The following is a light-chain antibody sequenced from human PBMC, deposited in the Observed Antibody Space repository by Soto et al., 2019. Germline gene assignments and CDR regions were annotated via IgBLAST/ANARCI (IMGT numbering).Light chain of an antibody. CDR3: QQYGSSPLFT. J-gene: IGKJ3*01. CDR2: GAS. CDR1: QSVSRTS. Sequence: EIVLTQSPGTLSLSPGERATLSCRASQSVSRTSIAWYQQKPGQAPRLLIYGASSRATGIPDRFSGSGSGTDFTLTISRLEPEDFAVYYCQQYGSSPLFTFGPGTKVDI. V-gene: IGKV3-20*01.